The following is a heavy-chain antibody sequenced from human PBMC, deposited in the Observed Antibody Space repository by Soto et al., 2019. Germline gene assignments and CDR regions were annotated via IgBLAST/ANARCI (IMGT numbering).Heavy chain of an antibody. CDR3: ARETAPLGYCSGGSCYRNYYYYGMDV. V-gene: IGHV3-11*06. J-gene: IGHJ6*02. CDR1: GFTFSDYY. Sequence: QVQLVESGGGLVKPGGSLRLSCAASGFTFSDYYMSWIRQAPGKGLEWVSYISSSSSYTNYADSVTGRFTISRDNAKNSLFLEMSRLPAEDTALYSCARETAPLGYCSGGSCYRNYYYYGMDVWGQGNTVTVSS. CDR2: ISSSSSYT. D-gene: IGHD2-15*01.